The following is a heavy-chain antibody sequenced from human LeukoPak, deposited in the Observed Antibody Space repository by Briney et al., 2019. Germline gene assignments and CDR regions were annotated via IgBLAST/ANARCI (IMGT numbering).Heavy chain of an antibody. CDR3: ARDPEDYYDSSGYYDAFDI. CDR1: GFTFSSYW. D-gene: IGHD3-22*01. CDR2: IKQEGSGK. Sequence: GGSLRLSCAASGFTFSSYWMSWVRQAPGKGLEWVANIKQEGSGKYYVDSVKGRFTISRDNAKNSLYLQMTSLRAEDTAVYYCARDPEDYYDSSGYYDAFDIWGQGTMVTVSS. J-gene: IGHJ3*02. V-gene: IGHV3-7*01.